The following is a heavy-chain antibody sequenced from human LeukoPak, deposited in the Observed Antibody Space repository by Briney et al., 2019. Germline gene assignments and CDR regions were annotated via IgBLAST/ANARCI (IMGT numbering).Heavy chain of an antibody. V-gene: IGHV3-23*01. J-gene: IGHJ6*02. D-gene: IGHD3-10*01. CDR1: GFTFSSYA. Sequence: PGGSLRLSCAASGFTFSSYAMSWVRQAPGKGLKWVSTINDNGAGTYYADSVKGRSTISRDNSKNTLYLQMGSLRAEDMAVYYCARGSGTHYYHYSMDVWGQGTTVTVSS. CDR3: ARGSGTHYYHYSMDV. CDR2: INDNGAGT.